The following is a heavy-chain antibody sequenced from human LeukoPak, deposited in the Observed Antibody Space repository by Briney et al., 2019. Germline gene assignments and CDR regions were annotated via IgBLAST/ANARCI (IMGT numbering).Heavy chain of an antibody. Sequence: PGGSLRLSCAASGFTFSSFAMSWVRQGPGKGLEWVLGISANGGGTYYANSVKGRFTISRDNSKYTLHLQMNSLRAEDTAVYYCAKATKAVVVDNFFDYWGQGTLVTVSS. V-gene: IGHV3-23*01. D-gene: IGHD2-15*01. CDR2: ISANGGGT. J-gene: IGHJ4*02. CDR3: AKATKAVVVDNFFDY. CDR1: GFTFSSFA.